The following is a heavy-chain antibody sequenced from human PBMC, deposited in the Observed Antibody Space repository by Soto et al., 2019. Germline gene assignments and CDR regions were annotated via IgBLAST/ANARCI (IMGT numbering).Heavy chain of an antibody. CDR1: GGSISSYY. CDR3: ARLTVAALEQFDP. D-gene: IGHD6-13*01. CDR2: IFFSGGT. J-gene: IGHJ5*02. V-gene: IGHV4-59*01. Sequence: LSLTFTVSGGSISSYYWSWIRQPPGRGLEWIGYIFFSGGTNYNPSLESRVAISVDTSKNQFSLKLSSVTAADTAVYYCARLTVAALEQFDPWGQVPLVTFSS.